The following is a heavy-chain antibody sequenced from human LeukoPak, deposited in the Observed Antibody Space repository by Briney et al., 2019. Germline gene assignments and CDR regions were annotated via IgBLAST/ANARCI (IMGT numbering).Heavy chain of an antibody. D-gene: IGHD5-18*01. CDR3: TTIKRGNIFGYFDF. CDR2: VFDSGRT. V-gene: IGHV4-59*11. Sequence: PSETLSLTCTVSGGSMTTHHWNWIRQTPGKGLEWIGYVFDSGRTKENPSLKSRVTLSADTSRNQLSLRLSSVTAADTAVYYCTTIKRGNIFGYFDFWGQGILVTVSS. CDR1: GGSMTTHH. J-gene: IGHJ4*02.